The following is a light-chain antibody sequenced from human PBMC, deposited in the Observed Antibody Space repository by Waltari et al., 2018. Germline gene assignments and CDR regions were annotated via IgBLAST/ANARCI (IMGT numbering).Light chain of an antibody. CDR3: CSYVGLGTYV. V-gene: IGLV2-23*02. CDR1: SCDVGYYNL. CDR2: EVT. J-gene: IGLJ1*01. Sequence: QSGLAPPPSASGSPGQSITLTCTGPSCDVGYYNLVSWYQQRPGKAPRLLIYEVTKRAPGTSDRFSASKSGNTASLSISGLQAQEDEADYYCCSYVGLGTYVFGTGTKVTV.